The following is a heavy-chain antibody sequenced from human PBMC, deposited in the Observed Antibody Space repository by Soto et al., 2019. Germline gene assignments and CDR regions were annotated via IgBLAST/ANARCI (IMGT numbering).Heavy chain of an antibody. CDR2: ISWDGGST. Sequence: GGSLRLSCAASGFTFSNYWMHWVRQAPGKGLEWVSLISWDGGSTYYADSVKGRFTISRDNSKNSLYLQMNSLRTEDTALYYCSVAGTDFDYWGQGTLVTVSS. D-gene: IGHD6-19*01. V-gene: IGHV3-43*01. J-gene: IGHJ4*02. CDR1: GFTFSNYW. CDR3: SVAGTDFDY.